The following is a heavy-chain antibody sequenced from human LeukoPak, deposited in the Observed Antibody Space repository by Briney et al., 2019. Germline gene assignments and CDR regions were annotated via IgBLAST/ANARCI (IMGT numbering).Heavy chain of an antibody. CDR3: ARENHSAFDI. CDR2: ISYDGSNK. CDR1: GFTFSSYA. D-gene: IGHD1-14*01. J-gene: IGHJ3*02. V-gene: IGHV3-30-3*01. Sequence: GRSLRLSCAASGFTFSSYAMHWVRQAPGKGLEWVAVISYDGSNKYYADSVKGRFTISRDNSKNTLYLQMNSLRAEDTAVYYCARENHSAFDIWGQGTMVTVSS.